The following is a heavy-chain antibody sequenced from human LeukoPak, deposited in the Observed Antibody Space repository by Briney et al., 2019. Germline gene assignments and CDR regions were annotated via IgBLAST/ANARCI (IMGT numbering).Heavy chain of an antibody. CDR3: ARDVAGYSYRLDY. V-gene: IGHV3-7*03. CDR2: IKQDGSEE. J-gene: IGHJ4*02. Sequence: GGSLRLSCAASGFTFSSYWMSWVRQAPGKGLEWVANIKQDGSEENYVDSVKGRFTISRDNAKNSLYLQMNSLRAEDTAVYYCARDVAGYSYRLDYWGQGTLVTVSS. D-gene: IGHD5-18*01. CDR1: GFTFSSYW.